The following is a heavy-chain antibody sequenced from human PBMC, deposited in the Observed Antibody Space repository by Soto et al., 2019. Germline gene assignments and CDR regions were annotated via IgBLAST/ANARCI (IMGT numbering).Heavy chain of an antibody. CDR1: GVSISNYY. D-gene: IGHD3-10*01. CDR2: IFYRGTT. J-gene: IGHJ4*02. V-gene: IGHV4-59*08. Sequence: QVQLQESGPGLVKPSETLSLTCTVSGVSISNYYWSWIRQPPGKGLEWIGFIFYRGTTNYNPSLKSRVTISLDTSKNQFSMQLSSVTAADTAVYYCARRGSGSGLFDYWGQGTLVTVSS. CDR3: ARRGSGSGLFDY.